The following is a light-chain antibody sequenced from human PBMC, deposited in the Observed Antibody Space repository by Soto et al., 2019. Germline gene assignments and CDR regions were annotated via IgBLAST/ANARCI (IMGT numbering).Light chain of an antibody. V-gene: IGKV3-20*01. CDR2: GAS. CDR1: QSVSSNY. J-gene: IGKJ1*01. CDR3: QQYGSSIKT. Sequence: EIVLTQFPGTLSLSPGERATLSCRASQSVSSNYLAWYQQRPGQPPNLLTFGASNRAPGIPDRFSGSGSGTDFTLTISRLEPEDFAVYYCQQYGSSIKTFGQGTKVEIK.